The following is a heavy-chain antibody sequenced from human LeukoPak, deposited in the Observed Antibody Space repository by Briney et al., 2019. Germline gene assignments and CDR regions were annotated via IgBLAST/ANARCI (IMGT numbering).Heavy chain of an antibody. V-gene: IGHV3-74*01. CDR2: ISRDGSST. CDR1: GXTFSGYW. J-gene: IGHJ4*02. D-gene: IGHD3-10*01. Sequence: PGGSLRLSCAASGXTFSGYWMHWVRQAPGKGLVWVSRISRDGSSTTYADSVKGRFTISRDNAKNTLYLQMNSLRAEDTAVYYCARDQRYYGSGSQPFDYWGQGTLVTVSS. CDR3: ARDQRYYGSGSQPFDY.